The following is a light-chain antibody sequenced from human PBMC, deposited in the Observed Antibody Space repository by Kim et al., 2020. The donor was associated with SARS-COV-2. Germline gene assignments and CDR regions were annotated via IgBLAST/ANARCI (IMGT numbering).Light chain of an antibody. CDR3: QQLHGYPIT. V-gene: IGKV1-9*01. CDR1: QGISSH. J-gene: IGKJ5*01. Sequence: ASVGDRGTITCRASQGISSHLTWYQQEPGKAPKLLIYSASTLLSEVPSRFSGSGSGTDFTLTISSLQPEDFATYYCQQLHGYPITFGQGTRLEIK. CDR2: SAS.